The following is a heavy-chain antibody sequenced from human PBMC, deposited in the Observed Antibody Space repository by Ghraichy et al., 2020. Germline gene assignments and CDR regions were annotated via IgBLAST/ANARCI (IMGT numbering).Heavy chain of an antibody. CDR1: GFTFSGYA. Sequence: GESLNISCSASGFTFSGYAMHWVRQAPGKGLEWVALTSNDESNIQYADSVKGRFTISRDNSENTLYLQMNSLRAEDTALYYCARGHGSGSYLIDYWGQGTPVTVSS. CDR2: TSNDESNI. CDR3: ARGHGSGSYLIDY. V-gene: IGHV3-30-3*01. D-gene: IGHD3-10*01. J-gene: IGHJ4*02.